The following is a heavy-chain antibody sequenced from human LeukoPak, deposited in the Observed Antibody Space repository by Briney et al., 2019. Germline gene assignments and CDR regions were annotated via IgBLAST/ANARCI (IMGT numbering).Heavy chain of an antibody. J-gene: IGHJ6*03. CDR3: ARGPGYCSGGSCYKSYYMDV. D-gene: IGHD2-15*01. CDR1: GFTFSSYS. CDR2: ISSSGSTI. V-gene: IGHV3-48*04. Sequence: GSLRLSCAASGFTFSSYSMNWVRQAPGKGREWVSYISSSGSTIYYADSVKGRFTISRDNAKNSLYLQMNSLRAEDTAVYYCARGPGYCSGGSCYKSYYMDVWGKGTTVTISS.